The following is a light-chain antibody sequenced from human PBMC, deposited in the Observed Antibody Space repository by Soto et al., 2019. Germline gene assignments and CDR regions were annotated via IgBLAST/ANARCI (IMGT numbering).Light chain of an antibody. J-gene: IGKJ1*01. Sequence: EIVLTQSPDTLSLSPGERATLSCRASQSVSSYFTWYQQKPGQAPRLLIYDASNRATGIPARFSGSGSGTDCTLTISSLEPEDSAVYYCQQRGNWPPWTFGQGTRVEIK. CDR1: QSVSSY. CDR2: DAS. CDR3: QQRGNWPPWT. V-gene: IGKV3-11*01.